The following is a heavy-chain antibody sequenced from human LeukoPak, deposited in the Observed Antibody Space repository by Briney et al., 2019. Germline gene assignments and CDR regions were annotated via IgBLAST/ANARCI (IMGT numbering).Heavy chain of an antibody. J-gene: IGHJ6*02. Sequence: ASVKVSCKASGYTFTGYYMHWVRQAPGQGLEWMGWINPNSGGTNYAQKFQGWVTMTRDTSTSTVYMELSSLRSEDTAVYYCASMDTAMVNGMDVWGQGTTVTVSS. V-gene: IGHV1-2*04. CDR3: ASMDTAMVNGMDV. CDR1: GYTFTGYY. D-gene: IGHD5-18*01. CDR2: INPNSGGT.